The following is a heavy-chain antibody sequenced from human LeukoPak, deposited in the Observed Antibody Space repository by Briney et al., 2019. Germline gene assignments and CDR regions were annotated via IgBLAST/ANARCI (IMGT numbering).Heavy chain of an antibody. V-gene: IGHV3-7*01. J-gene: IGHJ6*03. CDR3: ARDYNHYMDV. Sequence: GGSLRLACAASGFTLSSYWMSWVRQAPGKGLEWVANIRQDGVKKNYVDSVKGRFTISRDNAKNSLYLQMNSLRAEDTAVYYCARDYNHYMDVWGKGTPVTVSS. CDR2: IRQDGVKK. CDR1: GFTLSSYW.